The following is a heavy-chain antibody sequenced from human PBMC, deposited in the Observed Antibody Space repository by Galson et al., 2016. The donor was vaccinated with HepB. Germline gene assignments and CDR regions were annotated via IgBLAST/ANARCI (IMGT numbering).Heavy chain of an antibody. D-gene: IGHD3-16*02. CDR1: GFPFSPYA. CDR2: LSGSGDVT. Sequence: SLRLSCAASGFPFSPYAMSWVRQPPGKGLEWVSTLSGSGDVTHHADSVEGRFTISRDNSKNTLYLQMNSLRVGDTARYYCARSGVWGTHRSPDYWGQGTLFTVSS. V-gene: IGHV3-23*01. J-gene: IGHJ4*02. CDR3: ARSGVWGTHRSPDY.